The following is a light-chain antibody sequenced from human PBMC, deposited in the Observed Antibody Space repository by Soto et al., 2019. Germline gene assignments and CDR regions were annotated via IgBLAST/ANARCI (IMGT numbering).Light chain of an antibody. CDR2: CAS. J-gene: IGKJ4*01. CDR3: QQYCSILVT. Sequence: EIVLTQSPGTLSLSPGERATLSCRDSQSVSSSYLAWYQQKPGQAPRLLIYCASSRATGIPDRFSGSGSGTDFTLTISSLEAEDFAVYYCQQYCSILVTFGGGTKVEIK. V-gene: IGKV3-20*01. CDR1: QSVSSSY.